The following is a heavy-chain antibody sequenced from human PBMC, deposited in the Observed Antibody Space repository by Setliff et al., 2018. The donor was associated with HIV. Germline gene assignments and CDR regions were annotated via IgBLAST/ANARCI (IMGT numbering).Heavy chain of an antibody. J-gene: IGHJ5*02. Sequence: PSETLSLTCTVSGVSISTSGYFWGWIRQYPGKGLEGIGTMYYSGNTYYSPSLRSRVTISVHTSKNQFSLNLSSLPAADTAIYYCARHIWSSFRSGSYWIPKWFDPWRQGTLVTVSS. CDR3: ARHIWSSFRSGSYWIPKWFDP. D-gene: IGHD3-10*01. CDR2: MYYSGNT. V-gene: IGHV4-39*01. CDR1: GVSISTSGYF.